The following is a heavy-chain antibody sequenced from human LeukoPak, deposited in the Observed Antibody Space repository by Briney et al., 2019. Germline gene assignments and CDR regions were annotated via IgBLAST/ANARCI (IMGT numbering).Heavy chain of an antibody. D-gene: IGHD7-27*01. CDR2: IYYSGST. V-gene: IGHV4-59*08. CDR1: GGSISSYY. Sequence: PSETLSLTCTVSGGSISSYYWSWIRQPPGKGLEWIGYIYYSGSTNYNPSLKSRVTISVDTSKNQFSLKLSSVTAADTAVYYCARRHWGPIDYWGQGTLVTVFS. CDR3: ARRHWGPIDY. J-gene: IGHJ4*02.